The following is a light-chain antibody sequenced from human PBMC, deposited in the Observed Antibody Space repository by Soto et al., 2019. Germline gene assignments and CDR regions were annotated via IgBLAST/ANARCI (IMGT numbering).Light chain of an antibody. CDR3: QKFTSAPFT. CDR2: AAS. V-gene: IGKV1-27*01. Sequence: DIQMTQSPPSLSASAGDRVTITCRASQGISNHLAWYHQKPGQLPNLLIYAASILQSGVPSRFSGSGSGTDFTLTISSLQPEDVGIYYCQKFTSAPFTFGGGTKVDIK. J-gene: IGKJ4*01. CDR1: QGISNH.